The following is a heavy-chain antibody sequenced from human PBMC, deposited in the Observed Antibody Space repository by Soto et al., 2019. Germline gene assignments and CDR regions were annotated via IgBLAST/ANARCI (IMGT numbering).Heavy chain of an antibody. Sequence: EVQLVESGGGLVKPGGSLTLSCVASGFTFGDAWMNWVRQAAGKGLEWVGHVKTKSEGEATDYAAPVKGRFTIWRDDSTNTLYLQMNSLKTGDKGKYFCTTLGPSWGQGTQVTVSS. CDR3: TTLGPS. CDR1: GFTFGDAW. V-gene: IGHV3-15*07. CDR2: VKTKSEGEAT. J-gene: IGHJ5*02.